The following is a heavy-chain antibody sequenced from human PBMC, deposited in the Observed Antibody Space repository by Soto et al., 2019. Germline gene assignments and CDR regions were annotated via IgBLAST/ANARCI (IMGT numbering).Heavy chain of an antibody. J-gene: IGHJ5*02. CDR3: AKDRYYDSNCRNWFYX. CDR1: GFTFSSYA. Sequence: GGSLRLSCAASGFTFSSYAMSWVRQAPGKGLEWVSAISCSGGSTYYEDSVKGRFTMPRDNAKNTLYLQMNSLRAEDTAVYYCAKDRYYDSNCRNWFYXWGQGTLFTVSX. CDR2: ISCSGGST. V-gene: IGHV3-23*01. D-gene: IGHD3-22*01.